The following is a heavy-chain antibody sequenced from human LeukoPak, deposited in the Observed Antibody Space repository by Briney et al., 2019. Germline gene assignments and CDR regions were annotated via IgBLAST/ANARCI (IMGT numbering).Heavy chain of an antibody. Sequence: GGSLRLSCSASGFSCSDYDMNWVRQAPGKGLEWVSSISGRSSHIYYGDSVKGRFAISRDNAKNSLYLQMNSLGAEDTAVYYCGRAFPPLRTSSAGDLWGQGILVTVSS. CDR3: GRAFPPLRTSSAGDL. J-gene: IGHJ4*02. V-gene: IGHV3-21*01. CDR1: GFSCSDYD. D-gene: IGHD3-16*01. CDR2: ISGRSSHI.